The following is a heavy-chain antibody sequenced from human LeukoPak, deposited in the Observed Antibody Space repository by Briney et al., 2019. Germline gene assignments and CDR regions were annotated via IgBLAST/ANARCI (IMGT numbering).Heavy chain of an antibody. CDR1: GYTFTGYY. D-gene: IGHD3-9*01. J-gene: IGHJ4*02. CDR2: INPNSGGT. CDR3: ARDLGDILTGNTFLD. V-gene: IGHV1-2*06. Sequence: ASVKVSCKASGYTFTGYYMHWVRQAPGQGLEWMGRINPNSGGTNYAQKFQGRVTMTRDTSISTAYMELSRLRSDDTAVYYCARDLGDILTGNTFLDWGQGTLVTVSS.